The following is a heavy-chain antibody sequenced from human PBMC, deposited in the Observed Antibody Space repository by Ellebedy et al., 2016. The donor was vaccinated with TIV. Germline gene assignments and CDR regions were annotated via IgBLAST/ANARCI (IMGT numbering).Heavy chain of an antibody. V-gene: IGHV1-69*10. Sequence: SVKVSCKASGDTFMTYGISWVRQAPGQGPEWMGGIIPIIGITNYAQKFQGRVTITADISTNTAYLEVGSLISEDTAVYYCARWDSSSWYSQYFDYWGQGTLVTVSS. CDR3: ARWDSSSWYSQYFDY. CDR1: GDTFMTYG. D-gene: IGHD6-13*01. CDR2: IIPIIGIT. J-gene: IGHJ4*02.